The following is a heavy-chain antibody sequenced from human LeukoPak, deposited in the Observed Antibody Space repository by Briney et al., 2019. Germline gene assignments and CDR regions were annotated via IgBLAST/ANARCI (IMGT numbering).Heavy chain of an antibody. CDR3: ARQLYSSATV. V-gene: IGHV4-39*01. J-gene: IGHJ6*02. CDR1: GGSISSSNYF. CDR2: IYYSGST. D-gene: IGHD6-25*01. Sequence: PSETLSLTCTVSGGSISSSNYFWGWIRQPPGKGLEWIGNIYYSGSTYYNPSLKSRVTTSVDTSKNQFSLQLSSVTVADTAVYYCARQLYSSATVWGQGTTVTVSS.